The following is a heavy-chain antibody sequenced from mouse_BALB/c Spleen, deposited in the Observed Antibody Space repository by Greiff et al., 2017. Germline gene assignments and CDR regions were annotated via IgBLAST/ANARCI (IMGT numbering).Heavy chain of an antibody. CDR3: ARVDDYPYYYAMDY. J-gene: IGHJ4*01. Sequence: DVHLVESGGGLVKPGGSLKLSCAASGFTFSSYAMSWVRQTPEKRLEWVASISSGGSTYYPDSVKGRFTISRDNARNILYLQMSSLRSEDTAMYYCARVDDYPYYYAMDYWGQGTSVTVSS. V-gene: IGHV5-6-5*01. CDR2: ISSGGST. D-gene: IGHD2-4*01. CDR1: GFTFSSYA.